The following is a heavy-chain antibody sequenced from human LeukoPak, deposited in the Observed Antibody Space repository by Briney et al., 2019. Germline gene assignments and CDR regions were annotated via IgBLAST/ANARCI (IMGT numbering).Heavy chain of an antibody. J-gene: IGHJ1*01. CDR2: INGNSGDT. D-gene: IGHD6-19*01. Sequence: RGASVKASCKASGYTFTGYYLHWMRQAPGQGLEWMGWINGNSGDTNYAQKFQGRVTMTRDTSISTAYMDLIRLTSDDTAVYYCVRVAVTGIAYFQYWGQGTLVTVPS. CDR1: GYTFTGYY. V-gene: IGHV1-2*02. CDR3: VRVAVTGIAYFQY.